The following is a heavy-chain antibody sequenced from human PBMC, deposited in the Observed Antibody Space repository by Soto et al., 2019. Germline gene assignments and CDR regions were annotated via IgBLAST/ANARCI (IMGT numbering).Heavy chain of an antibody. CDR2: INPNSGGT. D-gene: IGHD2-15*01. J-gene: IGHJ4*02. CDR1: GYTFTGYY. Sequence: ASVKVSCKASGYTFTGYYMHWVRQAPGQGLEWMGWINPNSGGTNYAQKFQGRVTMTRDTSISTAYMELSRLRSDDTAVYYCARLGYCSGGSCPIPLYYFDYWGQGTLVTVSS. CDR3: ARLGYCSGGSCPIPLYYFDY. V-gene: IGHV1-2*02.